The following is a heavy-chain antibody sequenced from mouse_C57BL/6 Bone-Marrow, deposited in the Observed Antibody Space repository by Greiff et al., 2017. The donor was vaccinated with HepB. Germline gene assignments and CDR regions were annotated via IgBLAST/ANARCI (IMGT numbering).Heavy chain of an antibody. J-gene: IGHJ1*03. Sequence: EVQLQESGPGMVKPSQSLSLTCTVTGYSITSGFYWHWIRHFPGNKLEWMAYISYSGTTNYNPSLKSRISITHDTSKNHFFLKLNSVTAEDTATYYCARGEIYDYDRYFDVWGTGTTVTVSS. CDR2: ISYSGTT. CDR1: GYSITSGFY. D-gene: IGHD2-4*01. V-gene: IGHV3-1*01. CDR3: ARGEIYDYDRYFDV.